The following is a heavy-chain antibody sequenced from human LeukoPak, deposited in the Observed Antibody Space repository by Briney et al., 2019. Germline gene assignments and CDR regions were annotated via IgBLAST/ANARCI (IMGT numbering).Heavy chain of an antibody. CDR1: GFTFNSYG. CDR2: IRYDGSNK. Sequence: GGSLRLSYAASGFTFNSYGMHWVRQAPGKGLEWVAFIRYDGSNKYSADSVKGRFTISRDNAKNSLYLQMNSLRAEDTAVYYCARDIAPAGLFFDYWGQGTLVTVSS. CDR3: ARDIAPAGLFFDY. J-gene: IGHJ4*02. D-gene: IGHD6-13*01. V-gene: IGHV3-30*02.